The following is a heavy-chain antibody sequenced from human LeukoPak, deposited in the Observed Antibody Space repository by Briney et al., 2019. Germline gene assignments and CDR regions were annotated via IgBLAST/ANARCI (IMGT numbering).Heavy chain of an antibody. CDR3: ARETFYYYDSSDYYGIFDY. Sequence: GGSRRLSCAASGFTFSSYGMHWVRKAPAKGLEWVAVISYDGSNKYYADSVKGRFTISRDNSKNTLYLQMNSLRAEDTAVYYCARETFYYYDSSDYYGIFDYWGQGTLVTVSS. J-gene: IGHJ4*02. CDR1: GFTFSSYG. CDR2: ISYDGSNK. V-gene: IGHV3-30*03. D-gene: IGHD3-22*01.